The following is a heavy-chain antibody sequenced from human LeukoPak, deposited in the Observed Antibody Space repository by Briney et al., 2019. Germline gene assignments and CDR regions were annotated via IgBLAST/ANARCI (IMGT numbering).Heavy chain of an antibody. J-gene: IGHJ4*02. CDR1: GGTFSSYA. V-gene: IGHV1-69*05. D-gene: IGHD1-1*01. Sequence: GASVKVSCKASGGTFSSYAISWVRQAPGQGLEWMGGIIPIFGTANYAQKFQGRVTITTDEPTSTAYMELSSLRSEDTAVYYCARDRREATGTTGMDYWGQGTLVTVSS. CDR2: IIPIFGTA. CDR3: ARDRREATGTTGMDY.